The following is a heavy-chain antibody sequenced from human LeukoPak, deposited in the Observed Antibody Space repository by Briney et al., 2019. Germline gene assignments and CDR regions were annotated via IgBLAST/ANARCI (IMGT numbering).Heavy chain of an antibody. D-gene: IGHD1-7*01. Sequence: PSETLSLTCAVSGGSISSGGYSWSWIRQPPGKGLEWIGYIYHSGSTYYNPSLKSRVTISVDRSKNRFSLKLSSVTAADTAVYYCARASLKLGWFDPWGQGTLVTVSS. CDR2: IYHSGST. V-gene: IGHV4-30-2*01. CDR3: ARASLKLGWFDP. CDR1: GGSISSGGYS. J-gene: IGHJ5*02.